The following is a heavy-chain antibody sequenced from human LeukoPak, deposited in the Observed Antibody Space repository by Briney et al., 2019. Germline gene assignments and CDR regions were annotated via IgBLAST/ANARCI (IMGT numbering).Heavy chain of an antibody. CDR2: IRYDGSNK. CDR1: GFTFSSYG. Sequence: PGGSLRLSCAASGFTFSSYGMHWVRQAPGKGLEWVAFIRYDGSNKYYADSVKGRFTISRDNSKNTLYLQMNSLKAEDTAVYYCAISVAVAGPPVDYWGQGTLVTVSS. V-gene: IGHV3-30*02. J-gene: IGHJ4*02. CDR3: AISVAVAGPPVDY. D-gene: IGHD6-19*01.